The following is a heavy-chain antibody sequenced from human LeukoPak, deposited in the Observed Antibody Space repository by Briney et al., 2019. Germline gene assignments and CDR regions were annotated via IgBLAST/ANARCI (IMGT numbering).Heavy chain of an antibody. Sequence: PGGSLRLSCAASGFTFSDYWMTWVRQVQGQGLEWVANINRGGNEVHYVDSVKGRFTISRDNAKNSLYLQLDSLRVEDTAVYYCARVGAWELQRVFDYWGQGTLVTVSS. CDR1: GFTFSDYW. J-gene: IGHJ4*02. D-gene: IGHD1-26*01. CDR3: ARVGAWELQRVFDY. V-gene: IGHV3-7*01. CDR2: INRGGNEV.